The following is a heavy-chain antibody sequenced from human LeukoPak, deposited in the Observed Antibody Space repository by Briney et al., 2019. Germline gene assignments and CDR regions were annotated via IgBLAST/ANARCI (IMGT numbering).Heavy chain of an antibody. D-gene: IGHD1-20*01. Sequence: ASVKVSCKASGYTFTGYYMHWVRQAPGQGLEWMGRINPNSGGTNYAQKFQGRVTMTRDTSISTAYMELSRLRSDDTAVYYCARDFVMITGTDRYFDYWGQGTLVTVSP. J-gene: IGHJ4*02. CDR2: INPNSGGT. CDR1: GYTFTGYY. CDR3: ARDFVMITGTDRYFDY. V-gene: IGHV1-2*06.